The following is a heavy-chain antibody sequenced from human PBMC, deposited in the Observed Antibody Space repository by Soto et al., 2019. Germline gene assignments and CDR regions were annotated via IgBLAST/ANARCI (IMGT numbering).Heavy chain of an antibody. CDR3: ASGDYWYFDL. J-gene: IGHJ2*01. CDR1: GGSFSTYY. Sequence: QVQLQQWGAGLLKPSETLSLTCAVYGGSFSTYYWSWLRQPPGQGLEWIGEINHSGATNYNPSLKSRFTLSIDTSKNQFSLKLSSVTAADTAVYYCASGDYWYFDLLGRGTLVIVSS. V-gene: IGHV4-34*01. CDR2: INHSGAT.